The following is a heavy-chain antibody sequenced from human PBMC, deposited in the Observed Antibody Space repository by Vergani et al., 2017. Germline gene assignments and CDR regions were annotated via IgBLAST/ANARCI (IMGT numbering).Heavy chain of an antibody. CDR2: IYYTGST. Sequence: QLQLQQSGPGLVKPSETLSLTCTVSGYSISTSNYYWGWIRQPPGKGLEWIGNIYYTGSTYYNPSLKSRVTISVDTSKAHFSLQLSSVTATDTAVYYCARFPNIVGDNWFDSWGQGTLVTVSS. V-gene: IGHV4-39*02. D-gene: IGHD2/OR15-2a*01. J-gene: IGHJ5*01. CDR1: GYSISTSNYY. CDR3: ARFPNIVGDNWFDS.